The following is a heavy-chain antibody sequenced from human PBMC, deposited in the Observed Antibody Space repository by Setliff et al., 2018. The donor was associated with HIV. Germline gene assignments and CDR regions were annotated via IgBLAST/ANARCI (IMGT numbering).Heavy chain of an antibody. V-gene: IGHV1-18*01. J-gene: IGHJ3*02. CDR2: ISANDGRT. D-gene: IGHD2-21*01. CDR1: GGTFSSYA. Sequence: GASVKVSCKASGGTFSSYAISWVRQAPGQGLEWMGWISANDGRTNHAQNFQDRVTMTTDTATSTAYMELRSLRSDDTAVYYCARDGERYNFDIWGQGTMVTVSS. CDR3: ARDGERYNFDI.